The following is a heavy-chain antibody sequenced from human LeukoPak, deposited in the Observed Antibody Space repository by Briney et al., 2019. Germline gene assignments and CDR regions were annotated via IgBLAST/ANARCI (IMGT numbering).Heavy chain of an antibody. D-gene: IGHD4-17*01. CDR1: GYTFTGYY. CDR2: INPNNGGT. CDR3: ARGLKATVTTTFDY. V-gene: IGHV1-2*04. J-gene: IGHJ4*02. Sequence: GASVKVSCKASGYTFTGYYMHWVRQAPGQGLEWMGWINPNNGGTNYAQKFQGWVTMTRDTSISTAYMELSRLRSDDTAVYYCARGLKATVTTTFDYWGQGTLVTVSS.